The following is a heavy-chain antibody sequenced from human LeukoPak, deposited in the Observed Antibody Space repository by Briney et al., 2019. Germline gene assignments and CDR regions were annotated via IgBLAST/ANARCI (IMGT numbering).Heavy chain of an antibody. CDR1: GFTFSDHY. D-gene: IGHD3-16*02. CDR2: IKQDGSEK. J-gene: IGHJ6*03. V-gene: IGHV3-7*01. CDR3: TLFMITFGGVIVSEEDDYYYYMDV. Sequence: GGSLRLSCAASGFTFSDHYMDWVRQAPGKGLEWVANIKQDGSEKYYVDSVKGRFTISRDNAKNSLYLQMNSLRAEDTAVYYCTLFMITFGGVIVSEEDDYYYYMDVWGKGTTVTVSS.